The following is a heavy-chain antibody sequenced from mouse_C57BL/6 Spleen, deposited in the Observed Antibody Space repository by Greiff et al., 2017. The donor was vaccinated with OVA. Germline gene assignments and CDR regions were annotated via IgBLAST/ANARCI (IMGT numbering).Heavy chain of an antibody. CDR1: GYTFTDYN. Sequence: EVQLQQSGPELVKPGASVKMSCKASGYTFTDYNMHWVKQSHGKSLEWIGYINPNNGGTSYNQKFKGKATLTVNKSSSTAYMELRSLTSEDSAVYYCARGAFYYYGSSYVGGAMDYWGQGTSVTVSS. CDR2: INPNNGGT. D-gene: IGHD1-1*01. V-gene: IGHV1-22*01. J-gene: IGHJ4*01. CDR3: ARGAFYYYGSSYVGGAMDY.